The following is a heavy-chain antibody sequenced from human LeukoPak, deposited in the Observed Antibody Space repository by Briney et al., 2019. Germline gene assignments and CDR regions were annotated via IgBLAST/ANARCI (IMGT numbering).Heavy chain of an antibody. J-gene: IGHJ1*01. D-gene: IGHD4-17*01. CDR3: ARGVTKDFQY. V-gene: IGHV1-2*02. Sequence: GASVKVSCKASGYSYTAFYIHWVRQAPGQGLEWMGWINPNSGGTNYAQKFQGRVTMTRDTSISTAYMELSRLRSDDTAVYYCARGVTKDFQYWGQGTLVTVSS. CDR2: INPNSGGT. CDR1: GYSYTAFY.